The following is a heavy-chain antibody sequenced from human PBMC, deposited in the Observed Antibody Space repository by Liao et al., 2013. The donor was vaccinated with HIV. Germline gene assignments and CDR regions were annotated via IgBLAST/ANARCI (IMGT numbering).Heavy chain of an antibody. D-gene: IGHD3-3*01. CDR1: GGSISSGSYY. V-gene: IGHV4-61*02. CDR2: IFTPGST. Sequence: QVQLQESGPGLVKPSQTLSLTCMVAGGSISSGSYYWSWIRQPAGKGLEWIGRIFTPGSTDYNPSLKSRLSISIDTSKNLFSLSLTSVTAADTAVYYCARSRPPGPTDFGSGMFFDPWGQGVLVTVSS. CDR3: ARSRPPGPTDFGSGMFFDP. J-gene: IGHJ5*02.